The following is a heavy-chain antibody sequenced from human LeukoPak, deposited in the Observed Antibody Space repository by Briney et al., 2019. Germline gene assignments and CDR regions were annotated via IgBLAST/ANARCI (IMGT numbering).Heavy chain of an antibody. V-gene: IGHV3-23*01. Sequence: GGSLRLSCAASGFTFSSYAMSWVRQAPGKGLDWVPAISGSGGSTYYADSVKGRFTISRDNSKNTLYLQMNSLRAEDTAVYYCAKVEGAGGYYFHYWGQGTLVTVSS. CDR3: AKVEGAGGYYFHY. CDR1: GFTFSSYA. CDR2: ISGSGGST. D-gene: IGHD3-22*01. J-gene: IGHJ4*02.